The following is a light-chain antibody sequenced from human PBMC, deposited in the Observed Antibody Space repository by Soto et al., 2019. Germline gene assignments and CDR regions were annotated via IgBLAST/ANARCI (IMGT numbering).Light chain of an antibody. Sequence: QSVLTQPPSVSGAPGQRVTISCTGSSSNIGAGYDVHWYQQLPGTAPKLLIYGNSNRPSGVPDRFSGSKSGTSASLAITGLRAEDEADYYCQSYDSSLSGWVFGGGTQLTAL. CDR1: SSNIGAGYD. CDR3: QSYDSSLSGWV. V-gene: IGLV1-40*01. CDR2: GNS. J-gene: IGLJ3*02.